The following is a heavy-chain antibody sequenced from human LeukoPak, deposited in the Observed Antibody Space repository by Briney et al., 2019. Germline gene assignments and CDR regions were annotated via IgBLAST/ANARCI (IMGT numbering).Heavy chain of an antibody. CDR2: ISYDGGNK. CDR3: VRGAGNYKEFYYYYGLDV. V-gene: IGHV3-30*03. J-gene: IGHJ6*04. CDR1: GFTFSSYG. D-gene: IGHD3-9*01. Sequence: GTSLRLSCAASGFTFSSYGMHWVRLAPGRGLEWVAAISYDGGNKDYGDFVKGRFTISRDNSKATLYLQMNSLTAEDTAVYFCVRGAGNYKEFYYYYGLDVWGKGTTVTVSS.